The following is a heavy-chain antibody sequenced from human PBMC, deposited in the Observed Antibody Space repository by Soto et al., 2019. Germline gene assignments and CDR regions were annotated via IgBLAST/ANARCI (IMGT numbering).Heavy chain of an antibody. CDR2: ISYSGST. CDR3: ATMGTSATGLYYSDY. Sequence: QVQLQESGPGLVKPSQTLSLTCTVSGGSISSGNYYWSWIRQPPGKGLEWIGFISYSGSTYYNASLKSRVTKSVDTSMNQSSLNLTSVTAADTAVYYCATMGTSATGLYYSDYWGQGTLVTVSS. J-gene: IGHJ4*02. D-gene: IGHD1-7*01. V-gene: IGHV4-30-4*01. CDR1: GGSISSGNYY.